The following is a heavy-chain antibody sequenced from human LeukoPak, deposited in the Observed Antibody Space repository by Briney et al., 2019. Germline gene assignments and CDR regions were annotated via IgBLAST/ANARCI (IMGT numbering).Heavy chain of an antibody. D-gene: IGHD3-22*01. CDR3: ARSSVPYYYYNYSMDV. CDR2: IYTSGST. V-gene: IGHV4-4*07. J-gene: IGHJ6*03. CDR1: GGSISDYY. Sequence: PSETLSLTCTISGGSISDYYWSWIRQPASKGLEWIGRIYTSGSTNYNPSLKSRVTISVDTSKNHFSLKLSSVTAADTAVYYCARSSVPYYYYNYSMDVWGNGTTVTVSS.